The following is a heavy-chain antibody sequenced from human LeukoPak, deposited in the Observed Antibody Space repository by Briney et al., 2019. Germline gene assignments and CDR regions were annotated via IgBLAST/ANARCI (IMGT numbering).Heavy chain of an antibody. Sequence: GGSLRLSCAASGFTVSSNYMSWVRQAPGKGLGWVSVIYSGGSTYYADSVKGRFTISRDNSKNTLYLQMNSLRAEDTAVYYCARGQTPGDDAFDIWGQGTMVTVSS. CDR3: ARGQTPGDDAFDI. J-gene: IGHJ3*02. V-gene: IGHV3-66*02. D-gene: IGHD7-27*01. CDR1: GFTVSSNY. CDR2: IYSGGST.